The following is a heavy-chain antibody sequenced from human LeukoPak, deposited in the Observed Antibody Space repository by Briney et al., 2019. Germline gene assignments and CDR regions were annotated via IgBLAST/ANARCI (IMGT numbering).Heavy chain of an antibody. V-gene: IGHV3-23*01. CDR3: AKLLDGYSSSWYDY. Sequence: AGGSLRLSCAASGFTFSSYAMSWVRQAPGKGLEWVSAISGSGGSTYYADSVKGRFTISRDNSKNTLYLQMNSLRAEDTAVYYCAKLLDGYSSSWYDYWGQGTLVTVSS. CDR1: GFTFSSYA. D-gene: IGHD6-13*01. J-gene: IGHJ4*02. CDR2: ISGSGGST.